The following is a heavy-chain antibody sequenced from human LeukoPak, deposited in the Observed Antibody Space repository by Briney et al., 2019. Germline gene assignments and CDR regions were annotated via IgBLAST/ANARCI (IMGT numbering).Heavy chain of an antibody. CDR1: GYTFTSYA. CDR3: ARVKGRRDTAMVPFDY. CDR2: INAGSSNT. J-gene: IGHJ4*02. Sequence: ASVKVSCKASGYTFTSYAMHWVRQAPGQRLEWMGWINAGSSNTKYSQKFQGRVTITRDTSASTAYMELSSLRSEDTAVYYCARVKGRRDTAMVPFDYWGQGTLVTVSS. V-gene: IGHV1-3*01. D-gene: IGHD5-18*01.